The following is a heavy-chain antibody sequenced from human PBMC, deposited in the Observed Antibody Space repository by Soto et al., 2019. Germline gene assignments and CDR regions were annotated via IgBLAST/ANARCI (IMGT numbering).Heavy chain of an antibody. J-gene: IGHJ4*02. V-gene: IGHV4-34*01. CDR2: INHSGST. Sequence: QVQLQQWGAGLLKPSETLSLTCAVYGGSFSGYYWSWIRQPPGKGLEWIGEINHSGSTNYNPSLKSRVTISVDTSKNQFSLKLSSVTAADTAVYYCARRHRKLGYCSGGSCYAYYFDYWGQGTLVTVSS. D-gene: IGHD2-15*01. CDR3: ARRHRKLGYCSGGSCYAYYFDY. CDR1: GGSFSGYY.